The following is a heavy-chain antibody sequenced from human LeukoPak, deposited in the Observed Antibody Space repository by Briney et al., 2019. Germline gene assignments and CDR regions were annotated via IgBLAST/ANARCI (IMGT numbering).Heavy chain of an antibody. Sequence: SETLSLTCTVSGYSITSGYYWGWIRQPPGKGLEWIGSVYHSGSTFYNPSLKSRVTVLADPSKNQFSLKLTSVTAADAAVYYCARDQDYYGSGSYGPDYWGQGILVTVSS. D-gene: IGHD3-10*01. CDR3: ARDQDYYGSGSYGPDY. V-gene: IGHV4-38-2*02. CDR2: VYHSGST. CDR1: GYSITSGYY. J-gene: IGHJ4*02.